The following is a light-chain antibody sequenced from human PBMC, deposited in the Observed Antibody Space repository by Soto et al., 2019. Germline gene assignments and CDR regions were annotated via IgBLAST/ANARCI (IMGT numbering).Light chain of an antibody. V-gene: IGKV3-15*01. J-gene: IGKJ1*01. CDR3: QQYNNWPPWT. CDR1: QRVSSN. CDR2: GAS. Sequence: EILMTQSPATLSVSTGERATLSCRASQRVSSNLAWYQQKPGQAPSLLIYGASTRATGVPARFSGSGSGTEFTLTISSLQSEEFAVYYCQQYNNWPPWTFGQGTKVDI.